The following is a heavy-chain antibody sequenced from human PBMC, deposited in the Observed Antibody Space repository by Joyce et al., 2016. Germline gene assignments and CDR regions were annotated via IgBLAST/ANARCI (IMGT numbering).Heavy chain of an antibody. V-gene: IGHV3-30*03. J-gene: IGHJ4*02. Sequence: QGQLVESGGGVVQPGRSLRLSCAASGFTFSNYGMHWVRQAPGKGLEWVAVISYDGSNKQYGDSVKGRFAISRDNAKNTLYLQMNSLRAGDTAVYYCAGGILTGYFDYWGQGTLVTVSS. CDR3: AGGILTGYFDY. CDR1: GFTFSNYG. CDR2: ISYDGSNK. D-gene: IGHD3-9*01.